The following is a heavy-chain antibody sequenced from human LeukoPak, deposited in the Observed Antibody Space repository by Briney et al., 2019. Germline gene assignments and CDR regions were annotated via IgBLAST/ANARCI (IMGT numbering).Heavy chain of an antibody. J-gene: IGHJ6*03. CDR2: IYYSGST. Sequence: SETLSLTCTVSGGSISSSSYYWGWIRQPPGKGLEWIGSIYYSGSTYYNPSLKSRVTISVDASKNQFSLKLSSVTAADTAVYYCARGGNFRLYHYFYMDVWGKGTTVTVSS. CDR3: ARGGNFRLYHYFYMDV. V-gene: IGHV4-39*07. CDR1: GGSISSSSYY. D-gene: IGHD1-26*01.